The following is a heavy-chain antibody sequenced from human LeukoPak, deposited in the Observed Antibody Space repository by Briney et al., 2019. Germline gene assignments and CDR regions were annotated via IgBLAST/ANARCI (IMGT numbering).Heavy chain of an antibody. CDR3: ARDTDPYDFWSGYPFDY. D-gene: IGHD3-3*01. J-gene: IGHJ4*02. Sequence: GGSLRLSCAASGFTFSSYSMNWVRQAPGKGLEWVSSISSSSSYIYYADSVKGRFTISRDNAKNSLYLQMNSLRAEDTAVYYCARDTDPYDFWSGYPFDYWGQGTLVTVSS. CDR1: GFTFSSYS. CDR2: ISSSSSYI. V-gene: IGHV3-21*01.